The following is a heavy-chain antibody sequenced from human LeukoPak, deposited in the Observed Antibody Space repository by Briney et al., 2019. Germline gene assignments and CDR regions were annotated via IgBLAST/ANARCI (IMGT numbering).Heavy chain of an antibody. CDR2: INPNSGGT. J-gene: IGHJ4*02. CDR3: VRKSATRRTSEFDY. Sequence: EASVKVSCKASGYTFSDYYIHWVRQAPGQGLEWMGWINPNSGGTKHAQKFQGRVTMTRDTSISTAYMDLSSLGSDGTAVFYCVRKSATRRTSEFDYWGQGTPVTVSS. D-gene: IGHD2-15*01. V-gene: IGHV1-2*02. CDR1: GYTFSDYY.